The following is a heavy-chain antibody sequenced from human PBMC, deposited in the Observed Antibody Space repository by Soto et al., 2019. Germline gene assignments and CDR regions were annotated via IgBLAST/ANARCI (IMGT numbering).Heavy chain of an antibody. J-gene: IGHJ5*02. D-gene: IGHD3-9*01. V-gene: IGHV1-69*04. CDR2: IIPILGIA. CDR3: ARDRLRYFDWFGDWFDP. CDR1: GGTFSSYT. Sequence: SVKVSCKASGGTFSSYTISWVRQAPGQGLEWMGRIIPILGIANYAQKFQGRVTITADKSTSTAYMELSSLRSEDTAVYYCARDRLRYFDWFGDWFDPWGQGTLVTVSS.